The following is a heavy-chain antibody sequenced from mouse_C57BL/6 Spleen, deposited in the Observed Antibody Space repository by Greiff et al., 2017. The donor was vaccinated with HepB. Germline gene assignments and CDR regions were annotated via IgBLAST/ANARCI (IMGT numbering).Heavy chain of an antibody. Sequence: EVQLQQSGPELVKPGASVKISCKASGYTFTDYYMNWVKQSHGKSLEWIGDINPNNGGTSYNQKFKGKATLTVDKSSSTAYMELRSLTSEDSAVYYCARGGGTCFDYWGQGTTLTVSS. CDR1: GYTFTDYY. J-gene: IGHJ2*01. V-gene: IGHV1-26*01. CDR3: ARGGGTCFDY. D-gene: IGHD4-1*01. CDR2: INPNNGGT.